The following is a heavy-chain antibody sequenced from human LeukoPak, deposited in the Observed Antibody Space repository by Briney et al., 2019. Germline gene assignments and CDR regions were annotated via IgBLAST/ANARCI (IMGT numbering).Heavy chain of an antibody. CDR2: INPSGGST. Sequence: GASVKVSCKASGYTFTSYYMHWVRQAPGQGLEWMGIINPSGGSTSYAQKFQGRVTMTRNTSISTAYMELSSLRSEDTAVYYCARSYMVRGVGFGHWGQGTLVTVSS. CDR1: GYTFTSYY. J-gene: IGHJ4*02. D-gene: IGHD3-10*01. V-gene: IGHV1-46*01. CDR3: ARSYMVRGVGFGH.